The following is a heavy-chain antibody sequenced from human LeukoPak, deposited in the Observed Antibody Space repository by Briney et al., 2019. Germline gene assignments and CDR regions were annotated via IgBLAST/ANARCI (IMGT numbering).Heavy chain of an antibody. J-gene: IGHJ4*02. CDR2: IYSGGST. CDR1: GFTVSSNY. Sequence: GGSLRLSCAASGFTVSSNYMSWVRQAPGKGLEWVSVIYSGGSTYYADSVKGRFTISRDNSKNTLYLQMNSLRAEDTAVYYCARGRGGYDDYYFDYWGQGTLVTVSS. D-gene: IGHD5-12*01. V-gene: IGHV3-53*01. CDR3: ARGRGGYDDYYFDY.